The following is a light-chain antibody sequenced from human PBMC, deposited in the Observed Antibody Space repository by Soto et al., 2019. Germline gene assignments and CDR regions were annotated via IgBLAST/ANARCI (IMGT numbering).Light chain of an antibody. CDR3: AAWDASLRGWV. CDR2: SNV. CDR1: SSNIGSNY. Sequence: QSVLTQPPSASGTPGQGVIISCSGPSSNIGSNYVYWYRLLPGTAPKLVMFSNVMRPPGVPDRFSGAKSGTSASLAISGLRPEDEADYFCAAWDASLRGWVFGGGTKLTVL. V-gene: IGLV1-47*02. J-gene: IGLJ3*02.